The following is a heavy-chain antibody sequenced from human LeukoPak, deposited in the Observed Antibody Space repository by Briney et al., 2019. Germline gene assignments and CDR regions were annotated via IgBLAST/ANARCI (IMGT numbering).Heavy chain of an antibody. J-gene: IGHJ4*02. CDR2: LSGLGGST. Sequence: GGSLRLSCAASGFTFDDYGMHWVRQAPGKGLQWVSLLSGLGGSTYYADSVKGRFTISRDNSKNSLYLQMNSLRTEDTALYYCAKEGYSYGYYFDYWGQGTLVTVSS. CDR1: GFTFDDYG. D-gene: IGHD5-18*01. V-gene: IGHV3-43*02. CDR3: AKEGYSYGYYFDY.